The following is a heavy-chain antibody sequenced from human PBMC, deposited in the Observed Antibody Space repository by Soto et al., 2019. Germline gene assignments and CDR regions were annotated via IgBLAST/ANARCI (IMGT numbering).Heavy chain of an antibody. V-gene: IGHV1-18*01. CDR1: GYTFTSYG. CDR2: ISAYNGNT. J-gene: IGHJ4*02. CDR3: ARAAIEAWAVAAPYYFDY. D-gene: IGHD6-19*01. Sequence: GASVKVSCKASGYTFTSYGISWVRQAPGQGLEWMGWISAYNGNTNYAQKLQGSVTMTTDTSTSTAYMELRSLRSDDTAVYYCARAAIEAWAVAAPYYFDYWGQGTLVTVSS.